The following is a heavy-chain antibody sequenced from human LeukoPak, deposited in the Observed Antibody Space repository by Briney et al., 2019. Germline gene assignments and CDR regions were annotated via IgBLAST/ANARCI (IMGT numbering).Heavy chain of an antibody. Sequence: PETLSLTCAVYGGSLSRFYWSWIRQSPGKGLEWIAEIDHRGDTNYNPSVKSRVTVSVDTSKNQFSLKVRSLSAADTAVYYCARGATISETGYFDFWGQGTLVTVSS. J-gene: IGHJ4*03. V-gene: IGHV4-34*01. CDR2: IDHRGDT. D-gene: IGHD5-24*01. CDR1: GGSLSRFY. CDR3: ARGATISETGYFDF.